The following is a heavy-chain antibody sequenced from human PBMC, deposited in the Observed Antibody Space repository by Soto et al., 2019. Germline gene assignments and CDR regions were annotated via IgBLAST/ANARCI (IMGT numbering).Heavy chain of an antibody. D-gene: IGHD4-17*01. Sequence: EKQLVESGGGLVKPGESLRLSCAASGITFINAWMSWVRQAPGKGLEWVGRIKSKADAETTDYAAPVKGRFTISRDDSKNMLYLQMNSLKAEDTAVYYCITDPGDYETYWGRGTLVTVSS. J-gene: IGHJ4*02. CDR1: GITFINAW. V-gene: IGHV3-15*01. CDR3: ITDPGDYETY. CDR2: IKSKADAETT.